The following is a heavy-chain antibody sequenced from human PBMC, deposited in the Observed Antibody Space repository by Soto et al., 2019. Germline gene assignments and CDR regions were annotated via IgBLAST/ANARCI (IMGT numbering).Heavy chain of an antibody. CDR3: TKGLGIY. V-gene: IGHV3-23*01. CDR2: ISGSDDNT. CDR1: GFAFRTYA. D-gene: IGHD3-16*01. J-gene: IGHJ4*02. Sequence: EVQLLESGGGLVQPGGSLRLSCAVSGFAFRTYAMSWVRQAPGKGLEWVSAISGSDDNTHYADSVKGRFTISRDKSDNTLYLQMTSLTVEDTAVYYCTKGLGIYWGQGNLVTVSS.